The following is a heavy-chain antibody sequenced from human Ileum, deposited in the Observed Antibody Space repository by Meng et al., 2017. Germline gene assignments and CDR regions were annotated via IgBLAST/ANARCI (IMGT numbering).Heavy chain of an antibody. J-gene: IGHJ6*02. D-gene: IGHD6-19*01. Sequence: SETLSPTCAVYGGSSSGYYSSWDRQLPGKGLEWIGEINHSGSTNYNTSLKSRVTISVDTSKNQFSLKLSSVTAADTAVYYCAREIGQWLVRGLYYCHYGMDVWGQGSTVTVAS. V-gene: IGHV4-34*01. CDR1: GGSSSGYY. CDR3: AREIGQWLVRGLYYCHYGMDV. CDR2: INHSGST.